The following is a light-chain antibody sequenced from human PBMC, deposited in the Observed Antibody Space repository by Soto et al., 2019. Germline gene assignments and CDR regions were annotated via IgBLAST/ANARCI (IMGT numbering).Light chain of an antibody. V-gene: IGKV3-20*01. CDR1: QSVSSSY. CDR3: QQYGSSSWT. J-gene: IGKJ1*01. Sequence: EIALTQSPGSLSLSPGERATLSCRASQSVSSSYLAWYQQQPGQAHRLLIYGASSRPTGIPDRFSGSGSGTAFTLTISRLEPEDFGVYYCQQYGSSSWTFGQGTKV. CDR2: GAS.